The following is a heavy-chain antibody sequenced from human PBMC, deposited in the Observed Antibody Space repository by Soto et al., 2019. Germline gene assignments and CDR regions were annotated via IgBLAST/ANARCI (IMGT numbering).Heavy chain of an antibody. CDR1: GGSFIDYS. Sequence: QVQLQQWGAGRLKPSETLSLTCAVYGGSFIDYSWGWIRQSPGTGLEWIGEINHSGSANYNPSLKSRVPISVDTSKNQFSLKLYSVTAADAAVYYCARVSDYWSQGTLVTVSS. J-gene: IGHJ4*02. CDR2: INHSGSA. CDR3: ARVSDY. V-gene: IGHV4-34*01.